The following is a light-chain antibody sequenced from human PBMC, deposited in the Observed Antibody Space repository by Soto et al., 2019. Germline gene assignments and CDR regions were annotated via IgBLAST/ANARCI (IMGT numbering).Light chain of an antibody. CDR3: SSYTSSSTLV. CDR1: SSDVGGYNY. J-gene: IGLJ2*01. V-gene: IGLV2-14*03. Sequence: QSALTQPASVSGSPGQSITISCTGTSSDVGGYNYVSWYQQHPGKAPKLMIYDVSDRPSGVSNRFSGSKSGNTASLTISGLQAEDEADYYCSSYTSSSTLVFGGGTKVNDL. CDR2: DVS.